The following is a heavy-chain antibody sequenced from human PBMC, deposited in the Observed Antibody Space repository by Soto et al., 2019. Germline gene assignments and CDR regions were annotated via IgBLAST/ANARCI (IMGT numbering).Heavy chain of an antibody. CDR1: GFTVSSKY. D-gene: IGHD2-2*01. V-gene: IGHV3-53*02. CDR3: ARGRGNCVVTTCYLPIDS. CDR2: IYSDGNT. Sequence: EVQLVENGGGLIQPGGSLILSCAASGFTVSSKYMSWLRQAPGKGLEWVSIIYSDGNTYYADSVKGRFTISRDNSKNTLNLQMNSLRAEDTAEYFCARGRGNCVVTTCYLPIDSWGEGTLVTVSS. J-gene: IGHJ4*02.